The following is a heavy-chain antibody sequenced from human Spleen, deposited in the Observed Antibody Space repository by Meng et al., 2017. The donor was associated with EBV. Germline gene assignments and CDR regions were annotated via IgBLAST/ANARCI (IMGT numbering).Heavy chain of an antibody. V-gene: IGHV1-2*06. D-gene: IGHD3-10*01. Sequence: QVQLVQSGAEVKKPGASVKVSCEASGYIFPDSYIHWVRQAPGQGLERMGRINPDSGDSDFAQKFQGRVTMTRDTSISTVYMELTRLTFDDTAVYYCARDGGAHWLDPWGQGTLGTVS. CDR1: GYIFPDSY. J-gene: IGHJ5*02. CDR2: INPDSGDS. CDR3: ARDGGAHWLDP.